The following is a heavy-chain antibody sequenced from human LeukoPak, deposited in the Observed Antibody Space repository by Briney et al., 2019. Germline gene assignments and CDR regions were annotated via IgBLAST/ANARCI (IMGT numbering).Heavy chain of an antibody. D-gene: IGHD2-15*01. V-gene: IGHV3-33*01. J-gene: IGHJ2*01. CDR2: IWYDGSKK. CDR3: ARDVVSRYFDL. Sequence: PGGSLRLSCAASEFTFRNYGMHWVRQAPGKGLEWVAVIWYDGSKKYYEDSVKDQFTISRDNSKNTLYLQMNSLRAEDTAVYYCARDVVSRYFDLWGRGTLVTVSS. CDR1: EFTFRNYG.